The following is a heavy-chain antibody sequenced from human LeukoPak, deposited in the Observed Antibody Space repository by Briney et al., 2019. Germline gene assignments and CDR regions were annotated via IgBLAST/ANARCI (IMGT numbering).Heavy chain of an antibody. CDR1: GFTFSSYA. V-gene: IGHV3-23*01. CDR2: ISGSGATT. J-gene: IGHJ4*02. CDR3: AKDYAYYYGSGIGGFDY. Sequence: PGGSLRLSCAASGFTFSSYAMSWVRQAPGEGLEWVSAISGSGATTYYADSVKGRFTISRDKSNNTLYLQMNSPRAEDTAVYYCAKDYAYYYGSGIGGFDYWGQGTLVTVSS. D-gene: IGHD3-10*01.